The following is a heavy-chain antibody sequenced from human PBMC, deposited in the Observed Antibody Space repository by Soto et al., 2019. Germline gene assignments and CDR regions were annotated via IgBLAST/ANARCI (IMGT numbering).Heavy chain of an antibody. CDR3: ARSFSDSYYDLDF. Sequence: GGSLRLSCAASGFTFDDYAMHWVRQAPGKGLEWVSGISWNSASMDYADSVKDRFSISRDNAENSLYLQMNILKIEDTAFYYCARSFSDSYYDLDFWGQGTLVTVSS. CDR2: ISWNSASM. D-gene: IGHD1-26*01. J-gene: IGHJ4*02. V-gene: IGHV3-9*01. CDR1: GFTFDDYA.